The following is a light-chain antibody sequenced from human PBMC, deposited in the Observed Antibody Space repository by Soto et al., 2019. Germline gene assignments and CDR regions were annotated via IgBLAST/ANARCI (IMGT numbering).Light chain of an antibody. CDR3: QQYNSYSPWT. J-gene: IGKJ1*01. Sequence: DIQMTQSPSTLSGSVGDRVTITCLASQTISSWLAWYQQKPGKAPKLLIYKASSLESGVPSRFSGSGSGTEFTLTISSLQPDDFATYYCQQYNSYSPWTFGQGTKWIS. CDR1: QTISSW. CDR2: KAS. V-gene: IGKV1-5*03.